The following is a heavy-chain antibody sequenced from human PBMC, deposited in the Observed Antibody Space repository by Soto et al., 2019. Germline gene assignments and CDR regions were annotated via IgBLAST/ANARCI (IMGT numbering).Heavy chain of an antibody. V-gene: IGHV2-5*02. D-gene: IGHD2-21*01. CDR1: GFSVSSSRVG. Sequence: TLSVYISGFSVSSSRVGVGWIRQPPGKTLEWLALIYWDDDTRYRPSLKSRLTITKDSSKNQVVLTMTNMDPLDTATYYCAHAFGGTSWANGACNVWGPGTLVTV. J-gene: IGHJ3*01. CDR3: AHAFGGTSWANGACNV. CDR2: IYWDDDT.